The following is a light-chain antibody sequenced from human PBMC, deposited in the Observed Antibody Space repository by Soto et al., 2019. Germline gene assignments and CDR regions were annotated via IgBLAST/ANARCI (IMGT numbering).Light chain of an antibody. CDR2: DDS. V-gene: IGLV3-21*02. CDR1: NIASKS. J-gene: IGLJ2*01. CDR3: QVWDTSNDHVV. Sequence: SYELTQPPSVSVAPGQTARITCGGNNIASKSVHGYQHRPGQAPVLVVHDDSDRPSGIPERFSGSNSENTATLTITRVEAVDEADYYCQVWDTSNDHVVFGGGTKLTVL.